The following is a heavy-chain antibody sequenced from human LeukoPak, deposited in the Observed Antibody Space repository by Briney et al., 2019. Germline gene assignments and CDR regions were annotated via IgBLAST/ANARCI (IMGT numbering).Heavy chain of an antibody. J-gene: IGHJ4*02. CDR3: ARGPGIVEASLDY. CDR1: GFTFSSYA. D-gene: IGHD1-26*01. V-gene: IGHV3-30-3*01. Sequence: GGSLRLSCAASGFTFSSYAMHWVRQAPGKGLEWVAVMSDDGSNTYYAESVKGRFTISRDNSKNTVFLQMNSLRTEDTALYYCARGPGIVEASLDYWGQGTLATVSS. CDR2: MSDDGSNT.